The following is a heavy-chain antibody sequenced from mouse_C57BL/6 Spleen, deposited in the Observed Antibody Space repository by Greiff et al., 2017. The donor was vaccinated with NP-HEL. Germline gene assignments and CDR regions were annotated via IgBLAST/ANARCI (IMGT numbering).Heavy chain of an antibody. CDR3: ARNKAMDY. CDR2: IDPSDSYT. CDR1: GYTFTSYW. V-gene: IGHV1-69*01. Sequence: QVQLQQSGAELVMPGASVKLSCKASGYTFTSYWMHWVKQRPGQGLEWIGEIDPSDSYTNYNQKFKGKSTLTVDKSSSTAYMQLSSLTSEDSAVYYCARNKAMDYWGQGTSVTVSS. J-gene: IGHJ4*01.